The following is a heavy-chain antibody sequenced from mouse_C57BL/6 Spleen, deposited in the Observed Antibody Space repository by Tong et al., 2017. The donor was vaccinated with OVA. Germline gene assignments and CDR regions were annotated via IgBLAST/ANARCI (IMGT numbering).Heavy chain of an antibody. D-gene: IGHD1-1*01. V-gene: IGHV1-53*01. CDR2: INPSNGGT. J-gene: IGHJ2*01. CDR3: ERDYYGSSWGYYFDY. Sequence: VQLQESGTELVKPGASVKLSCKASGYTFTSYWMHWVKQRPGQGLEWIGNINPSNGGTNYNEKFKSKATLTVDKSSSTAYMQLSSLTSEDSAVYYCERDYYGSSWGYYFDYWGQGTTLTVSS. CDR1: GYTFTSYW.